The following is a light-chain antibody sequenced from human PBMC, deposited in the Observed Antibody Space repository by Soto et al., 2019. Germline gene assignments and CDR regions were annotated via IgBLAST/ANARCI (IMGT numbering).Light chain of an antibody. Sequence: QSALTQPASMSGSPGQSITISCTGTGSDVRGNKYVSWYQHYPGKAPKLMISDVSNRPSGVSDRFSGSKSGDTASLTISGLQAEVEADYYCSAFTGTTYVFGTGTKLTVL. V-gene: IGLV2-14*03. CDR3: SAFTGTTYV. CDR2: DVS. CDR1: GSDVRGNKY. J-gene: IGLJ1*01.